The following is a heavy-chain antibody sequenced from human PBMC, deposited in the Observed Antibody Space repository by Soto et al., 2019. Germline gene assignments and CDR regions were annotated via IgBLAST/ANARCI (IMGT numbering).Heavy chain of an antibody. J-gene: IGHJ6*02. CDR3: ARRPGIWSSYGMDV. CDR1: GYTFSSYG. CDR2: ISPYNGNT. V-gene: IGHV1-18*01. Sequence: GASVKVSCKASGYTFSSYGVSWVRQAPGQGLEWMGWISPYNGNTNYAQKFQGRVIMTTDTSTSTAHMELRSLRSDDTAVYFCARRPGIWSSYGMDVWGQGTTVTVSS. D-gene: IGHD6-13*01.